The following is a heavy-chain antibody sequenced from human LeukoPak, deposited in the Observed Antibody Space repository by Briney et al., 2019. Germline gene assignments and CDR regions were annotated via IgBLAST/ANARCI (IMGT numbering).Heavy chain of an antibody. V-gene: IGHV3-30*18. CDR2: ISYDGSHK. Sequence: GRSLRLSCAASGFTYSSYGMHWVRQGPGKGLEWVAVISYDGSHKYYADSVKGRLIISRDNSKNTLYLQMNSLRAEDTAVYYCAKDASDSSGRYYFDYWGQGTLVTVSS. CDR1: GFTYSSYG. J-gene: IGHJ4*02. D-gene: IGHD6-19*01. CDR3: AKDASDSSGRYYFDY.